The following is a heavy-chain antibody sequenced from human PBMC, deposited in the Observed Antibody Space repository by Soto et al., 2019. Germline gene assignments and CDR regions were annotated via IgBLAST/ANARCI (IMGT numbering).Heavy chain of an antibody. V-gene: IGHV3-9*01. D-gene: IGHD2-15*01. CDR1: GFTFDDYA. CDR2: ISWNSGSI. Sequence: GGSLRLSCAASGFTFDDYAMHWVRQAPGKGLEWVSGISWNSGSIGYADSVKGRFTISRDNAKNSLYLQMNSLRAEDTALYYCAKEGNCSGGSCYPSYYYYYMDVWGKGTTVTVSS. CDR3: AKEGNCSGGSCYPSYYYYYMDV. J-gene: IGHJ6*03.